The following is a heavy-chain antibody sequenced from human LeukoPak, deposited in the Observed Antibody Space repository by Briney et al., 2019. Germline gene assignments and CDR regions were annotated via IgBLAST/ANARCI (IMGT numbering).Heavy chain of an antibody. CDR3: ARDRLDIVPSGYYYYYYMDV. J-gene: IGHJ6*03. Sequence: ASVEVSCKASGGTFSSYAISWVRQAPGQGLEWMGGIIPIFGTANYAQKFQGRVAITTDESTSTAYMELSSLRSEDTAVYYCARDRLDIVPSGYYYYYYMDVWGKGTTVTVSS. V-gene: IGHV1-69*05. D-gene: IGHD2-2*03. CDR1: GGTFSSYA. CDR2: IIPIFGTA.